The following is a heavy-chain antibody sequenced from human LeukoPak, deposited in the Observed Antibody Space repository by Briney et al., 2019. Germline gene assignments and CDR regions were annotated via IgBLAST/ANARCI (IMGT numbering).Heavy chain of an antibody. Sequence: GGSLRLSCAASGFTFSSYEMNWVRQAPGKGLEWVSYISGSGSTIYYADSVKGRFTISRDNAKNSLYLQMNSLRAEDTAVYYCARGTTALMDVWGKGTTVTVSS. V-gene: IGHV3-48*03. D-gene: IGHD2-21*02. CDR3: ARGTTALMDV. J-gene: IGHJ6*03. CDR1: GFTFSSYE. CDR2: ISGSGSTI.